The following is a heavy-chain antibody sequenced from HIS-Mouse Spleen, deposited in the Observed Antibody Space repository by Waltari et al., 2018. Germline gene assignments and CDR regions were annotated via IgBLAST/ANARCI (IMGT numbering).Heavy chain of an antibody. CDR2: IYYSGGT. V-gene: IGHV4-39*07. CDR3: AREIPYSSSWYDWYFDL. J-gene: IGHJ2*01. D-gene: IGHD6-13*01. CDR1: GGSISSSSYY. Sequence: QLQLQESGPGLVKPSETLSLTCTVSGGSISSSSYYWGWIRQPPGKGLEWIGSIYYSGGTYYNPSLRSRVTISVGTSKNQFSLKLSSVTAADTAVYYCAREIPYSSSWYDWYFDLWGRGTLVTVSS.